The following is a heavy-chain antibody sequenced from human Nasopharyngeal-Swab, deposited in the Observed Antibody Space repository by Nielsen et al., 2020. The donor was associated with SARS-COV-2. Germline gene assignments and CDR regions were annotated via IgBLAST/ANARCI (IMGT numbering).Heavy chain of an antibody. V-gene: IGHV4-39*07. CDR1: GGSISSSSYY. Sequence: SETLSLTCTVSGGSISSSSYYWGWIRQPPGKGLEWIGSIYYSGSTYYNPSLKSRVTISVDTSKNQFSLKLSSVTAADTAVYYCASAIVGATNGIDYWGQGTLVTVSS. J-gene: IGHJ4*02. D-gene: IGHD1-26*01. CDR2: IYYSGST. CDR3: ASAIVGATNGIDY.